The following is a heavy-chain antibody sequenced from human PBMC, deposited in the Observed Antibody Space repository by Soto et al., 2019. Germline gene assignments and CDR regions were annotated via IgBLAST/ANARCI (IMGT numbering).Heavy chain of an antibody. CDR1: GGTFSSYT. CDR2: IIPILGIA. D-gene: IGHD3-22*01. J-gene: IGHJ5*02. V-gene: IGHV1-69*02. Sequence: QVQLVQSGAEVKKPGSSVKVSCKASGGTFSSYTISWVRQAPGQGLEWMGRIIPILGIANYAQKFQGRVTIAADKXXSXPXXGLSSLRSEATAVYYCARVGYYDSSGYYSSNWFDHWGQGTLVTVFS. CDR3: ARVGYYDSSGYYSSNWFDH.